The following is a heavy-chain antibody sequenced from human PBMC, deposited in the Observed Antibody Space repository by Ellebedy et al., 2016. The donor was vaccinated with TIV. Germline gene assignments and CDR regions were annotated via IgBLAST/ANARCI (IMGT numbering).Heavy chain of an antibody. D-gene: IGHD3-9*01. J-gene: IGHJ4*02. CDR2: INPNSGGT. V-gene: IGHV1-2*02. Sequence: AASVKVSCKASGYTFTGYYMHWVRQAPGQGLEWMGWINPNSGGTNYAQKLQGRVTMTTDTSTSTAYMELRSLRSDDTAVYYCARGDFDWFNDRSYYFDYWGQGTLVTVSS. CDR1: GYTFTGYY. CDR3: ARGDFDWFNDRSYYFDY.